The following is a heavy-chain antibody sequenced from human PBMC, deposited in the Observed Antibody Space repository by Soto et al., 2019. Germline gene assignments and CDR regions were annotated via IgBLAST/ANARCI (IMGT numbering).Heavy chain of an antibody. V-gene: IGHV4-59*01. CDR1: GGSISTYY. CDR2: IYYTGST. CDR3: ASAGVLTPSPLVY. D-gene: IGHD3-3*01. Sequence: SETLSLTCTVSGGSISTYYWSWIRQPPGKGLEWIGHIYYTGSTNYNPSLKSRVTISVDRSKNQFSLKLSSVTATDTAVYYCASAGVLTPSPLVYWGQGTLVTVSS. J-gene: IGHJ4*02.